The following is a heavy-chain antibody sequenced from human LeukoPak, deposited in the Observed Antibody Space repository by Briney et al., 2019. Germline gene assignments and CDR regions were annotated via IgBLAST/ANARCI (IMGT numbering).Heavy chain of an antibody. Sequence: PSETLSLTCTVSGGSVSSGSDYWSWIRQPPGKGLECIGYIYYSGSTNYNPSLKSRVTISVDTSKNQFSLKLSSVTAADTAVYYCARARSIAVAGPYFDYWGQGTLVTASS. CDR2: IYYSGST. J-gene: IGHJ4*02. CDR1: GGSVSSGSDY. CDR3: ARARSIAVAGPYFDY. V-gene: IGHV4-61*01. D-gene: IGHD6-19*01.